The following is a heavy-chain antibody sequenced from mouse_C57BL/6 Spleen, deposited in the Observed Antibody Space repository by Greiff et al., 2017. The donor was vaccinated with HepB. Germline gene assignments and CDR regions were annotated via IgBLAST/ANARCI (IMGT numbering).Heavy chain of an antibody. D-gene: IGHD2-4*01. J-gene: IGHJ3*01. CDR1: GFTFSSYA. V-gene: IGHV5-4*01. CDR2: ISDGGSYT. Sequence: EVQGVESGGGLVKPGGSLKLSCAASGFTFSSYAMSWVRQTPEKRLEWVATISDGGSYTYYPDNVKGRFTISRDNAKNNLYLQMSHLKSEDTAMYYCAREGLRRGAWFAYWGQGTLVTVSA. CDR3: AREGLRRGAWFAY.